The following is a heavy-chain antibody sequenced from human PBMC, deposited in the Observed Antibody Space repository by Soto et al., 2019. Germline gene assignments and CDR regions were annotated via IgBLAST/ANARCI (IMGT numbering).Heavy chain of an antibody. V-gene: IGHV3-48*01. CDR3: ASWSSSSWGSWFDP. J-gene: IGHJ5*02. Sequence: GGSLALSCAASGFTFSSYSMNWVRQAPGKGLEWVSYISSSSSTIYYADSVKGRFTISRDNAQNSLYLQMNSLRAEDTAVYYCASWSSSSWGSWFDPWGQGTLVTVSS. CDR2: ISSSSSTI. D-gene: IGHD6-6*01. CDR1: GFTFSSYS.